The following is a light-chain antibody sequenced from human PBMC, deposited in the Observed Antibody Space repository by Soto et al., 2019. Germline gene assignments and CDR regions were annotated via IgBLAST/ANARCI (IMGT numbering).Light chain of an antibody. J-gene: IGLJ1*01. CDR1: SSDVGGYKH. Sequence: QSVLTQPHSVSGSPGQSVTISCTGTSSDVGGYKHVSWYQHHPGKAPKLIIYDVTERPSGVPDRFSGSRSGNTASLTISGLQAEDEADYYCCSYTGSSSYVFGIGTKVTV. CDR3: CSYTGSSSYV. CDR2: DVT. V-gene: IGLV2-11*01.